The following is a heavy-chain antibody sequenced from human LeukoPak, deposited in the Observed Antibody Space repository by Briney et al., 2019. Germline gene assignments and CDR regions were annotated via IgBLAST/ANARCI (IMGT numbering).Heavy chain of an antibody. D-gene: IGHD3-16*01. V-gene: IGHV3-7*04. Sequence: PGGSLRLSCATSGFTFSSYWMSWVRQAPGKGLEWVANMNEDGSVKNYVVSVKGRFTMSRDNAKSSLYLQMNSLRAEDTAVYYCAVDGGYNRFDPWGQGTLVTVPS. CDR3: AVDGGYNRFDP. J-gene: IGHJ5*02. CDR2: MNEDGSVK. CDR1: GFTFSSYW.